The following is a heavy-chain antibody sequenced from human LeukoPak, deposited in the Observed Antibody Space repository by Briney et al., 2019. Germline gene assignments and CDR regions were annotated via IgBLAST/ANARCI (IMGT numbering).Heavy chain of an antibody. Sequence: GGSLRLSCAASGFTFSSYSMNWVRLAPGKGLEWVSSISSSSSYIYYADSVKGRFTISRDNAKNSLYLQMNSLRAEDTAVYYCARGTYGDYVNWFDPWGQGTLVTVSS. CDR1: GFTFSSYS. D-gene: IGHD4-17*01. V-gene: IGHV3-21*01. CDR2: ISSSSSYI. CDR3: ARGTYGDYVNWFDP. J-gene: IGHJ5*02.